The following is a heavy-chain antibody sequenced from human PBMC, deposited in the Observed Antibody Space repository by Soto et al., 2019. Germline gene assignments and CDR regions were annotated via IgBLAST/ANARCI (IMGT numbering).Heavy chain of an antibody. D-gene: IGHD4-17*01. CDR3: ARDYGDYLSPYYFDY. CDR1: GYTFTSYG. Sequence: ASVKVSCKASGYTFTSYGISWVRQAPGQGLEWMGWISAYNGNTNYAQKLQGRVTMTTDTSTSTAYMELRSLRSDDTAVYYCARDYGDYLSPYYFDYWGQGTLVTVSS. V-gene: IGHV1-18*04. CDR2: ISAYNGNT. J-gene: IGHJ4*02.